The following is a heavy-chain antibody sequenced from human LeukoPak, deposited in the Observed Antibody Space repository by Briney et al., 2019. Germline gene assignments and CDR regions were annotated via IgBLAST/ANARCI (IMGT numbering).Heavy chain of an antibody. Sequence: GGSLRLSCAASGFTFSSYSMNWVRQAPGKGLEWVSSISSSSSYIHYADSVKGRFTISRDNAKNSLYLQMNSLRAEDTAVYYCARVMVRGVIDYWGQGTLVTVSS. CDR1: GFTFSSYS. J-gene: IGHJ4*02. CDR3: ARVMVRGVIDY. D-gene: IGHD3-10*01. V-gene: IGHV3-21*01. CDR2: ISSSSSYI.